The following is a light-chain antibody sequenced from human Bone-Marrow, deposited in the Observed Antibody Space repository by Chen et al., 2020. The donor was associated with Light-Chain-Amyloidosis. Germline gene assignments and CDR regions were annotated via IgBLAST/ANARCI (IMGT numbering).Light chain of an antibody. CDR2: QDT. V-gene: IGLV3-1*01. CDR3: QAWDTSVV. CDR1: KLGDKY. Sequence: SYELTQPPSVSVSPGQTASITCSGDKLGDKYTSWYQQKPGQSPVLVIYQDTKRPSGIPERFSGPKSGNTATLTISGTQAMDEADYYCQAWDTSVVFGGGTKLTVL. J-gene: IGLJ2*01.